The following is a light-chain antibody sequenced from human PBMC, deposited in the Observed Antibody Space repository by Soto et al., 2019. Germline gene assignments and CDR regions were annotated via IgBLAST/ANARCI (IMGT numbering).Light chain of an antibody. CDR3: AAWDDSLSGPDWV. CDR1: SSNIGSNY. V-gene: IGLV1-47*01. Sequence: QSVLTQPPSASGTPGQRVTISCSGSSSNIGSNYVYWYQQLPGTAPKLLIYRNNQRPSGVPDRFSGSKSGTSASLAISGLQSEDEADYYCAAWDDSLSGPDWVFGGGTKVTVL. CDR2: RNN. J-gene: IGLJ3*02.